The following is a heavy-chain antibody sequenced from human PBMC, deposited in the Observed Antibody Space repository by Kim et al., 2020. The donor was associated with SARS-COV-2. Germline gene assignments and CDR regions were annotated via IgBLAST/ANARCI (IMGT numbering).Heavy chain of an antibody. CDR3: ARRGLLWFGELLPNWFDP. J-gene: IGHJ5*02. Sequence: KSRVTISGDTSKNQFSLKLSSVTAADTAVYYCARRGLLWFGELLPNWFDPWGQGTLVTVSS. D-gene: IGHD3-10*01. V-gene: IGHV4-39*01.